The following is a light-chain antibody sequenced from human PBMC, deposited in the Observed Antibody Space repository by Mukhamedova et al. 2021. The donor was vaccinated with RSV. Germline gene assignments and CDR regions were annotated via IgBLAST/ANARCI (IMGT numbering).Light chain of an antibody. CDR3: QQSSSILWT. Sequence: GEAPKPLIYSASILESGVPSRFSGSGAGTNFSLTVSSLQTEDPSTYYCQQSSSILWTFGQGTKVEIK. CDR2: SAS. V-gene: IGKV1-39*01. J-gene: IGKJ1*01.